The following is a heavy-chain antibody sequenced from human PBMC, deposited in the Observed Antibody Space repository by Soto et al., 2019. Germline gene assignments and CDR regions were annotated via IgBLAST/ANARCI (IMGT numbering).Heavy chain of an antibody. CDR1: GYTFTSYG. Sequence: QVQLVQSGAEVKKPGASVKVSCKASGYTFTSYGISWVRQAPGQGLEWMGWISAYNGNTNYAQQLQGRVTMTTDTSTSTAYMELRSLRSDDTAVYYCARSQDDYIWGSYRPVGDYWGQGTLVTVSS. V-gene: IGHV1-18*01. CDR2: ISAYNGNT. J-gene: IGHJ4*02. D-gene: IGHD3-16*02. CDR3: ARSQDDYIWGSYRPVGDY.